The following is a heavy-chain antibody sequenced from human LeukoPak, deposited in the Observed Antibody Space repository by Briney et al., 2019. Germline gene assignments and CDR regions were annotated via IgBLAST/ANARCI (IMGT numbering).Heavy chain of an antibody. J-gene: IGHJ5*02. Sequence: GGSLRLSCAASGFTFSSYAMSWVRQAPGKGLEWVSAISGSGGSTYYADSVKGRFTISRDNSKNTLYLQMNSLRAEDTAVYYCAKRDREWLGYNWFDPWGQGTLVTVSS. D-gene: IGHD3-3*01. V-gene: IGHV3-23*01. CDR3: AKRDREWLGYNWFDP. CDR2: ISGSGGST. CDR1: GFTFSSYA.